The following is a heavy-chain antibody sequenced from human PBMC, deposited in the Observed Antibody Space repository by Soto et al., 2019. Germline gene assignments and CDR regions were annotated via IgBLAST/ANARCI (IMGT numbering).Heavy chain of an antibody. V-gene: IGHV1-18*01. CDR2: ISGNNADT. D-gene: IGHD1-26*01. CDR3: ASGSGPFDY. Sequence: QAHLVQSGPEVKKPGASVKVSCKASGYTLATYGVTWVRQAPGQGLEWMAWISGNNADTESAQKFQGRVTLATDIYTSTAYMELRSLTSDDTAVYFCASGSGPFDYWGQGTLVTVSS. J-gene: IGHJ4*02. CDR1: GYTLATYG.